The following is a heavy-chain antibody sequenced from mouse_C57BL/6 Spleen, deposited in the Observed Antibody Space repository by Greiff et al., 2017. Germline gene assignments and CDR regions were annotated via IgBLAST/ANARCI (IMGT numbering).Heavy chain of an antibody. J-gene: IGHJ4*01. CDR1: GYTFTSYW. V-gene: IGHV1-50*01. Sequence: QVQLQQPGAELVKPGASVKLSCKASGYTFTSYWMQWVKQRPGQGLEWIGEIDPSDSYTNYNQKFKGKATLTVDTSSSTAYMQLSSLTSEDSAVYYCARYDYGDSRYAMAYWGQGTSVTVSS. CDR3: ARYDYGDSRYAMAY. D-gene: IGHD1-1*01. CDR2: IDPSDSYT.